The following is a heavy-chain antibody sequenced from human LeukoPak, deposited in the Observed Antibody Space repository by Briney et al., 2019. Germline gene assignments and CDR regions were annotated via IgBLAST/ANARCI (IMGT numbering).Heavy chain of an antibody. V-gene: IGHV3-20*04. CDR2: INWNGGST. D-gene: IGHD4-17*01. CDR1: GFTFDDYG. J-gene: IGHJ4*02. CDR3: ASGYGDYVDY. Sequence: PGGSLRLSCAASGFTFDDYGMSWVRQAPGKGLGWVSGINWNGGSTGYADSVKGRFTISRDNAKNTLYLQMSSLRAEDTAVYYCASGYGDYVDYWGQGTLVTVSS.